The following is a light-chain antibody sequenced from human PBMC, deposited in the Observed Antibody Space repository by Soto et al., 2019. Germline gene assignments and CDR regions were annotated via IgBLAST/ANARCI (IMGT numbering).Light chain of an antibody. J-gene: IGLJ2*01. CDR3: QVWKSRGDQVV. CDR2: DDS. Sequence: SYELTQTSSVSVAPGQTAKITCGGNNIGSKSVHWYQQKAGQAPVLVVHDDSDRPSGIPERFSGSNSANTATLTISRVEAGDEADYSCQVWKSRGDQVVFAGGTKPTVL. V-gene: IGLV3-21*02. CDR1: NIGSKS.